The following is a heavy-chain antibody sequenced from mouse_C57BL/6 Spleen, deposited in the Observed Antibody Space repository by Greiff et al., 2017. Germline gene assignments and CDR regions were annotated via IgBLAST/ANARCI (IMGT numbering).Heavy chain of an antibody. CDR1: GFTFTAYY. Sequence: EVKLQESGGGLVQPGGSLSLSCAASGFTFTAYYMSWVRQPPGKALEWLGFIRNKANGYTSEYSASVQGRFTISRDNSQSSRDLQMNALSAEDSATFYCARIGYYYAVDYWGQGTSVTVSA. CDR3: ARIGYYYAVDY. D-gene: IGHD2-14*01. J-gene: IGHJ4*01. CDR2: IRNKANGYTS. V-gene: IGHV7-3*01.